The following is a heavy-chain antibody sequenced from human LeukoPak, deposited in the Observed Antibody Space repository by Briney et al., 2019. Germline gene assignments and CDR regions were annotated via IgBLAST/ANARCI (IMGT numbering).Heavy chain of an antibody. CDR3: ATGYSGSYYLGDLDY. J-gene: IGHJ4*02. D-gene: IGHD1-26*01. CDR1: GFTFSSSE. Sequence: PGGSLRLSCAASGFTFSSSEMNWVRQAPGKGLEWVSHISSGADHIYYADSVKGRFTISRDNAKNSVYLQIDSLRAEDTAIYYCATGYSGSYYLGDLDYWGQGTLVTVSS. CDR2: ISSGADHI. V-gene: IGHV3-48*03.